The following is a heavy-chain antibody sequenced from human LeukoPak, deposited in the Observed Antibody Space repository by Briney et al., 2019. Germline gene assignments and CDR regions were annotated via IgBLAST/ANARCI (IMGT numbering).Heavy chain of an antibody. D-gene: IGHD3-10*01. V-gene: IGHV3-33*01. CDR1: GFTFSSYG. CDR2: IWYDGSNK. J-gene: IGHJ4*02. Sequence: GRSLRLSCAASGFTFSSYGMHWVRQAPGKGREWVAVIWYDGSNKYYADSVKGRFTISRDNSKNTLYLQMNSLRAEDTAVYYCAREFSGGDYLDYWGQGTLVTVSS. CDR3: AREFSGGDYLDY.